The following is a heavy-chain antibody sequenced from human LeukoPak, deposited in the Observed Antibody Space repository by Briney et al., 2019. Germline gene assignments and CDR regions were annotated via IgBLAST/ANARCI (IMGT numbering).Heavy chain of an antibody. CDR3: ARDWGSGWPYYFDY. V-gene: IGHV1-69*04. Sequence: GSSVKVSCKASGGTFSSYAISWVRQAPGQGVEWMGRIIPILGIANYAQKFQGRVTITADKSTSTAYMELSSLRSEDTAVYYCARDWGSGWPYYFDYWGQGTLVTVSS. D-gene: IGHD6-19*01. CDR2: IIPILGIA. J-gene: IGHJ4*02. CDR1: GGTFSSYA.